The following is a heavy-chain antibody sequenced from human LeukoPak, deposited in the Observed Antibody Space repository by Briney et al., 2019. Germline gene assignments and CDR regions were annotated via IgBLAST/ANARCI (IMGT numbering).Heavy chain of an antibody. CDR2: INHSGST. J-gene: IGHJ4*02. CDR1: GGSFSGYY. D-gene: IGHD3-10*01. Sequence: SESLSLTCAVYGGSFSGYYWSWVRQPPGKGLEWIGEINHSGSTNYNTSLKSRVTISVDTSKTQFSLKLSSVTAADTAVYYCARRRQMVREYYFDYWGQGTLVTASS. V-gene: IGHV4-34*01. CDR3: ARRRQMVREYYFDY.